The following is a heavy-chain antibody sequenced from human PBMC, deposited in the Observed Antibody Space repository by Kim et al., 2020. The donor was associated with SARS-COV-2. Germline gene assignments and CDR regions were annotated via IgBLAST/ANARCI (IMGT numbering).Heavy chain of an antibody. CDR1: GYTFTSYY. D-gene: IGHD3-10*01. V-gene: IGHV1-46*01. J-gene: IGHJ5*02. CDR3: ARDRSPPTYGSEFEFGFDP. CDR2: INPSGGST. Sequence: ASVKVSCKASGYTFTSYYMHWVRQAPGQGLEWMGIINPSGGSTSYAQKFQGRVTMTRDTSTSTVYMELSSLRSEDTAVYYCARDRSPPTYGSEFEFGFDPWGQGTLVTVSS.